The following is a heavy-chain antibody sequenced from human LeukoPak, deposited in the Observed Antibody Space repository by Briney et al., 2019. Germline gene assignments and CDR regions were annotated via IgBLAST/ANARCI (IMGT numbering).Heavy chain of an antibody. CDR3: ATDDYRGLGY. D-gene: IGHD4-11*01. CDR1: GITFTSYW. CDR2: INMVGSHT. J-gene: IGHJ4*02. V-gene: IGHV3-74*01. Sequence: QPGGSLRLSCTASGITFTSYWMHWVRQAPGKGLVWVPHINMVGSHTTYADSVKGRFTISRDNAKSTLYLQLNSLRAEDTAVYYCATDDYRGLGYWGQGTLVTVSS.